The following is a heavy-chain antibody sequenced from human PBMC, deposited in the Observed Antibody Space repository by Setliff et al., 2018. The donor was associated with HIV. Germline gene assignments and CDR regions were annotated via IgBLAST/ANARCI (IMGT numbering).Heavy chain of an antibody. V-gene: IGHV3-23*01. Sequence: PGGSLRLSCAASGFTFSTYAMTWVRQAPGKGLEWVSSISSSGGTTYFADTVKGRFTISRDNSKNTLYLQMNSLRVEDTAVYYCVPQGPGPGSGWWRNWFDPWGQGTLVTVSS. CDR3: VPQGPGPGSGWWRNWFDP. D-gene: IGHD6-19*01. J-gene: IGHJ5*02. CDR1: GFTFSTYA. CDR2: ISSSGGTT.